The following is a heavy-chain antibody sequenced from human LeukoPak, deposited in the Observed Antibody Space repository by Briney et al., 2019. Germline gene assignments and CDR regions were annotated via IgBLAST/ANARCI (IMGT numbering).Heavy chain of an antibody. CDR3: ARVGCSTIVTPYFDF. CDR2: IYYSGSS. Sequence: PSETLSLTCAVYGGSFSGYYWSWIRQPPGKGLEWIGNIYYSGSSHYNPSLQSRVTISVDTSKNQFSLRLNSVTAADTAVYYCARVGCSTIVTPYFDFWGQGTLVTVSS. V-gene: IGHV4-30-4*01. CDR1: GGSFSGYY. J-gene: IGHJ4*02. D-gene: IGHD5/OR15-5a*01.